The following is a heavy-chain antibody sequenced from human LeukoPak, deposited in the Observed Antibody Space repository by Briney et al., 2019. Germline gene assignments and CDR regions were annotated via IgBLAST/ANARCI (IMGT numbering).Heavy chain of an antibody. CDR2: INPNSGGT. J-gene: IGHJ4*02. V-gene: IGHV1-2*02. CDR3: ARDGTVGGIQLWATFDY. CDR1: GYTFTGYY. D-gene: IGHD5-18*01. Sequence: GASVKVSCKASGYTFTGYYMHWVRQAPGQGLEWMGWINPNSGGTNYAQKFQGRVTMTRDTSISTAYMELSRLRSDDTAVYYCARDGTVGGIQLWATFDYWGQGTLVTVSS.